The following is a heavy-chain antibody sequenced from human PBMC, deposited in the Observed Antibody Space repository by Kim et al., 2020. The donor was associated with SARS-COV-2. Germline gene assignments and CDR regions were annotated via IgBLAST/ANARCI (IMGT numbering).Heavy chain of an antibody. J-gene: IGHJ6*03. CDR3: ARGPSGYSYGLYYYYYMDV. V-gene: IGHV4-59*01. CDR2: IYYSGST. CDR1: GGSISSYY. Sequence: SETLSLTCTVSGGSISSYYWSWIRQPPGKGLEWIGYIYYSGSTNYNPSLKSRVTISVDTSKNQFSLKLSSVTAADTAVYYCARGPSGYSYGLYYYYYMDVWGKGTTVTVSS. D-gene: IGHD5-18*01.